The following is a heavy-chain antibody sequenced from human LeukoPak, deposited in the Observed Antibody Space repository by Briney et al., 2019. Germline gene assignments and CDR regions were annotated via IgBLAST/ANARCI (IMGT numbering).Heavy chain of an antibody. CDR3: ARDGRSAWYQGGKFDP. J-gene: IGHJ5*02. Sequence: PSGTLSLTCAVSGGSISSSNWWSWVRQPPGKGLEWIGEIYHSGSTNYNPSLKSRVTISVDKSKRQFSLKLSSVTAADTAVYYCARDGRSAWYQGGKFDPWGQGTLVTVSS. D-gene: IGHD6-19*01. CDR1: GGSISSSNW. CDR2: IYHSGST. V-gene: IGHV4-4*02.